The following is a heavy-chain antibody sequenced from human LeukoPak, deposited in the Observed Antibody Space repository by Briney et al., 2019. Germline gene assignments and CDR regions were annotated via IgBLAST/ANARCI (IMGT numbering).Heavy chain of an antibody. Sequence: GASVKVSCKASGYTFTSYGISWVRQAPGQGLEWMGWISAYNGNTNYAQKLQGGVTMTTDTSTSTAYVELRSLRSDDTAVYYCARAGLLWFGEYYFDYWGQGTLVTVSS. CDR3: ARAGLLWFGEYYFDY. D-gene: IGHD3-10*01. CDR1: GYTFTSYG. CDR2: ISAYNGNT. J-gene: IGHJ4*02. V-gene: IGHV1-18*01.